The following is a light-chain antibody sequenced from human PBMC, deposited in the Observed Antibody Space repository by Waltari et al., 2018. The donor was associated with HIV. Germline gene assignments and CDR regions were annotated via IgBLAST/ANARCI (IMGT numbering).Light chain of an antibody. CDR3: AAWDDSLNGPV. J-gene: IGLJ2*01. CDR2: YDD. Sequence: RVTISCSGSSSNIGNNAVNWYQQLPGKAPKLLIYYDDLLPSGVSDRFSGSKSGTSASLAISGLQSEDEADYYCAAWDDSLNGPVFGGGTKLTVL. V-gene: IGLV1-36*01. CDR1: SSNIGNNA.